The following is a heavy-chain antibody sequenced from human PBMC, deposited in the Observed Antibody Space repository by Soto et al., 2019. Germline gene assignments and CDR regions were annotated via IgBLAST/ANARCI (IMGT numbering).Heavy chain of an antibody. CDR1: GGSVSGGFYA. CDR2: SGSV. D-gene: IGHD3-10*01. V-gene: IGHV4-61*01. Sequence: SETLSLTCTVSGGSVSGGFYAWSWIRQPPGKGLEWIGYSGSVNYNPSLKSRVTISVDTSKNQFSLRLHSVTAADTAVYYCARDYGTMVRGVRPLYYYYGVDVWGQGTTVTVSS. CDR3: ARDYGTMVRGVRPLYYYYGVDV. J-gene: IGHJ6*02.